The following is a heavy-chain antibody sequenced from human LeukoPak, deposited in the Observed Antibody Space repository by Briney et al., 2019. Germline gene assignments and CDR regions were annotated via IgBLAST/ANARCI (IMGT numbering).Heavy chain of an antibody. Sequence: PSETLSLTCSVYGGSFSSYYWSWIRQPPGKGLEWIGEINDSGGTNYNPSLKSRFSISVDTPKNQFSLKLSSVTAADTGIYYCARGPRGAKSSGWYLLGFDYWGQGTLVTVSS. J-gene: IGHJ4*02. CDR3: ARGPRGAKSSGWYLLGFDY. V-gene: IGHV4-34*01. CDR2: INDSGGT. CDR1: GGSFSSYY. D-gene: IGHD6-19*01.